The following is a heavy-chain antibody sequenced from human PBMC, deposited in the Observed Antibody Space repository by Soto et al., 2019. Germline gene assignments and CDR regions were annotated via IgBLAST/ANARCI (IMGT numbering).Heavy chain of an antibody. CDR3: ASNSYGYIFYGY. CDR2: IYYSGST. V-gene: IGHV4-30-4*01. CDR1: GGSISSGDYY. D-gene: IGHD5-18*01. Sequence: QVQLQESGPGLVKPSQTLSLTCTVSGGSISSGDYYWSWIRQPPGKGLEWIGYIYYSGSTHYNPSPKFRVTVSVDTTTNPFSLNLSSVTASDTAVYYCASNSYGYIFYGYWGQGTLVTVSS. J-gene: IGHJ4*02.